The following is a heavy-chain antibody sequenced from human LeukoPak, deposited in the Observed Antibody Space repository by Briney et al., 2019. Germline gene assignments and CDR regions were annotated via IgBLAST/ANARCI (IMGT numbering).Heavy chain of an antibody. Sequence: PGGSLRLSCAASGFPFSHYWMSWVRKAPGKGLDWVANIKEDGSEKQYVDSVKGRFTISRDNAKNSLFLQMNSLRAEDTAVYYCARDQRYGSGSLFDYWGQGLLVTVSS. CDR1: GFPFSHYW. V-gene: IGHV3-7*01. J-gene: IGHJ4*02. CDR3: ARDQRYGSGSLFDY. CDR2: IKEDGSEK. D-gene: IGHD3-10*01.